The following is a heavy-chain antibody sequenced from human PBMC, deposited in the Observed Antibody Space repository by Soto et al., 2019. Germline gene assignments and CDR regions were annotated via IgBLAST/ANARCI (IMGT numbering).Heavy chain of an antibody. V-gene: IGHV2-5*01. CDR3: ADTCSYKWSYGD. J-gene: IGHJ4*02. D-gene: IGHD1-7*01. CDR2: IYWNDDK. Sequence: SCPTLVNPTQTLTLTCTFSGFSLSTSGVGVGWIRQPPGKALEWLALIYWNDDKRYSPSLKSRLAITKYTSKNHVVLTLTHGDTVDTGTYYCADTCSYKWSYGDWGQGLKVTVCS. CDR1: GFSLSTSGVG.